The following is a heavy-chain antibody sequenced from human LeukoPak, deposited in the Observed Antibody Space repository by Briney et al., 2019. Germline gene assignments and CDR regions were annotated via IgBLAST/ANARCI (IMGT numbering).Heavy chain of an antibody. D-gene: IGHD6-19*01. V-gene: IGHV3-23*01. J-gene: IGHJ4*02. CDR2: ISGSGGST. CDR1: GFTFSNYA. CDR3: ARVGSVAGTLRNRYFDY. Sequence: GGSLRLSCAASGFTFSNYAMSWVRQAPGKGLEWVSGISGSGGSTYYADSVKGRFTISRDNSKNTLYLQMNSLRAEDTAVYYCARVGSVAGTLRNRYFDYWGQGTLVTVSS.